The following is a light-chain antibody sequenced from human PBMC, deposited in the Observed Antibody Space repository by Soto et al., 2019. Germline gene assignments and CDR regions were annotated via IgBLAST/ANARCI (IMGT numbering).Light chain of an antibody. CDR1: SSDVGGYNY. J-gene: IGLJ1*01. CDR2: EVT. V-gene: IGLV2-14*01. CDR3: SSYTSRTTPYV. Sequence: QSALTQPASVSGSPGQSITIPCTGTSSDVGGYNYVSWYQQHPGKAPKLIIYEVTNRPSGVSNRFSGSKSGDTASLTISGLQAEDEADYYCSSYTSRTTPYVFGGGTKVTVL.